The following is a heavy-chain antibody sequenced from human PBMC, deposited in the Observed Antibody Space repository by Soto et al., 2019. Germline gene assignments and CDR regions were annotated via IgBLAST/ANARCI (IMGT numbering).Heavy chain of an antibody. Sequence: GESLKISCAASGFTFSSYAMSWVRQAPGKGLEWVSAISGSGGSTYYADSVKGRFTISRDNSKNTLYLQMNSLRAEDTAVYYCAKAYCSSTSCYWRRFYPQTSPPDYWGQGTLVTVSS. CDR2: ISGSGGST. D-gene: IGHD2-2*01. V-gene: IGHV3-23*01. CDR1: GFTFSSYA. J-gene: IGHJ4*02. CDR3: AKAYCSSTSCYWRRFYPQTSPPDY.